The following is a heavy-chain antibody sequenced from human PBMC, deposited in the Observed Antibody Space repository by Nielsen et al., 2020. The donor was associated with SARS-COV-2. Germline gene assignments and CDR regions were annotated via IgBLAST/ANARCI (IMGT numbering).Heavy chain of an antibody. CDR1: GFTFSSYG. V-gene: IGHV3-23*01. J-gene: IGHJ5*02. D-gene: IGHD6-19*01. Sequence: GRSLRLSCAASGFTFSSYGMHWVRQAPGKGLEWVSAISGSGGSTYYADSVKGRFTISRDNSKNTLYLQMNSLRAEDTAVYYCAKDLWGAGQWLEVGNWFDPWGQGTLVTVSS. CDR3: AKDLWGAGQWLEVGNWFDP. CDR2: ISGSGGST.